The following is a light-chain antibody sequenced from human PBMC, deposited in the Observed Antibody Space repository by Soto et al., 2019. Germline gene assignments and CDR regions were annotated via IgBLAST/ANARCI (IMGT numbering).Light chain of an antibody. Sequence: DIQMTQSPSSLFASVGDRFTITCQATQDINIYLNLYQQKPGKAPNLLIYDASNLEIGVPSRFSGSGSGTHFTFTISSLQTEDIGTYYCQQYDILPITFGRGTRLEIK. J-gene: IGKJ5*01. CDR3: QQYDILPIT. CDR1: QDINIY. CDR2: DAS. V-gene: IGKV1-33*01.